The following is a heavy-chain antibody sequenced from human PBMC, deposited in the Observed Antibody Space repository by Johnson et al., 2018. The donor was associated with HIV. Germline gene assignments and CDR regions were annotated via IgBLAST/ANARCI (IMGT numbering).Heavy chain of an antibody. CDR2: ISGSDHST. D-gene: IGHD1-26*01. CDR3: ARVRRSGTYYVDAFDI. J-gene: IGHJ3*02. V-gene: IGHV3-23*04. CDR1: AFTFSSND. Sequence: VQLVESGGGLVQPGGSLRLSCGASAFTFSSNDMKWVRQAPGKGLEWVSPISGSDHSTYYADSVRGRFTISRDNSKNTLYLQMNSLRAEDTAVYYCARVRRSGTYYVDAFDIWGQGTMATVSS.